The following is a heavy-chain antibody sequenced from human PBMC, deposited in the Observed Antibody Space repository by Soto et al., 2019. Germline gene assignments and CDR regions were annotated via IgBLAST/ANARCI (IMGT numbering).Heavy chain of an antibody. J-gene: IGHJ4*02. CDR2: ISDSGSNT. CDR3: ARKGVSNLDF. Sequence: GGSLRLSCAAFGFKISSSSMNWVRQAPGRGLEWVAYISDSGSNTLYADSVKGRFTVSRDNAKNSLYLQMNSLSADDTAMYYCARKGVSNLDFWGQGTLVTVSS. CDR1: GFKISSSS. V-gene: IGHV3-48*04. D-gene: IGHD2-8*01.